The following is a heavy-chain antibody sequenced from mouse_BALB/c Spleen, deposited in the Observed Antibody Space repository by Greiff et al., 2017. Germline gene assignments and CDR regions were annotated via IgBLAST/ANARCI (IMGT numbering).Heavy chain of an antibody. Sequence: EVMLVESGGGLVQPGGSRKLSCAASGFTFSDYGMAWVRQAPGKGPEWVAFISNLAYSIYYADTVTGRFTISRENAKNTLYLEMSSLRSEDTAMYYCARDGNYYCDYWGQGTTLTVSS. CDR2: ISNLAYSI. CDR3: ARDGNYYCDY. D-gene: IGHD2-1*01. V-gene: IGHV5-15*02. J-gene: IGHJ2*01. CDR1: GFTFSDYG.